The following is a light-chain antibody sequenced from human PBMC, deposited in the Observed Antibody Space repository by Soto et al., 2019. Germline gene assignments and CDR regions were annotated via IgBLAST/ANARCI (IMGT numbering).Light chain of an antibody. CDR2: GAF. CDR3: QQYNNWPLT. CDR1: QSVSSD. J-gene: IGKJ4*01. V-gene: IGKV3-15*01. Sequence: ERVMTQAPATRSVSPGERATLSCRASQSVSSDLAWYQQKPGQGPRLLIYGAFNRATGVPARFSGSGSGTEFTLTISSLQSEDFAVYYCQQYNNWPLTFGGGTKVEIK.